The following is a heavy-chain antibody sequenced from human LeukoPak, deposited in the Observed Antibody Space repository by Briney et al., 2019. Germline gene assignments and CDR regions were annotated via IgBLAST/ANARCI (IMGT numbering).Heavy chain of an antibody. CDR1: GGTVSSGSYY. J-gene: IGHJ4*02. V-gene: IGHV4-61*01. Sequence: PSETLSLTCTVSGGTVSSGSYYWSWIRQPPGKGLEWIAYIYYSGSTNYNPSLKSRVTISVNTSKNQFSLKLSSVTAADTAVYYCASTESAAGNFDYWGQGTLVTVSS. CDR2: IYYSGST. CDR3: ASTESAAGNFDY. D-gene: IGHD6-13*01.